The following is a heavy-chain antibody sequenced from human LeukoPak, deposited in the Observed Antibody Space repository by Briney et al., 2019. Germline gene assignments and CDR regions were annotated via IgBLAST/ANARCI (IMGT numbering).Heavy chain of an antibody. V-gene: IGHV7-4-1*02. J-gene: IGHJ4*02. D-gene: IGHD2-2*02. CDR2: INTNTGNP. CDR3: ARHWDCSSTSCYSAQKTFDY. CDR1: GYTFTSYA. Sequence: ASVKVSCKASGYTFTSYAVNWVRQAPGQGLEWMGWINTNTGNPTYAQGFTGRFVFSLDTSVSTAYLQISSLKAEDTAVYYCARHWDCSSTSCYSAQKTFDYWGQGTLVTVSS.